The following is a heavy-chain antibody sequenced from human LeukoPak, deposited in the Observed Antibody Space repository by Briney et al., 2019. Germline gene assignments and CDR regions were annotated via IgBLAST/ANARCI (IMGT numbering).Heavy chain of an antibody. CDR1: GGTFSSYA. CDR2: IIPILGIA. D-gene: IGHD2-2*01. V-gene: IGHV1-69*04. CDR3: ARSRQYCSSTSCHYYFDY. J-gene: IGHJ4*02. Sequence: SVKVSCKASGGTFSSYAISWVRQAPGQGLEWMGRIIPILGIANYAQKFQGRVTITADKSTSTAYMELSSLRSEDTAVYYCARSRQYCSSTSCHYYFDYWGQGTLVTVSS.